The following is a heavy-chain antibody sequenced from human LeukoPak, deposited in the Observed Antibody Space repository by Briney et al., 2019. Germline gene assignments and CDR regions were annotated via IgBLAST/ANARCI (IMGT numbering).Heavy chain of an antibody. CDR2: ISDDGSAT. V-gene: IGHV3-74*01. Sequence: QSGGSLRLSCAASGFSFSTYWMHWVRQAPGKGLEWVSRISDDGSATVYADSVKGRFTISRDNARYTLYLQMNSLRAEDTALYFCAADYGWRFHWGQGSQVTVSS. D-gene: IGHD3-16*01. J-gene: IGHJ4*02. CDR1: GFSFSTYW. CDR3: AADYGWRFH.